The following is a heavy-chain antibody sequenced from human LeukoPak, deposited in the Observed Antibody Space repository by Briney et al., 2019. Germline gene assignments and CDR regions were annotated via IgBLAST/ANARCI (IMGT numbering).Heavy chain of an antibody. V-gene: IGHV3-64D*06. CDR2: ISSNGGST. J-gene: IGHJ3*02. Sequence: PGGSLRLSCAASGFTFSSYAMHWVRQAPGKGLEYVSAISSNGGSTYYADSVKGRFTISRDNSKNTLYLQMSSLRAEDTAVYYCVKDGTYYYDSSGYPDAFDIWGQGTMVTVSS. D-gene: IGHD3-22*01. CDR3: VKDGTYYYDSSGYPDAFDI. CDR1: GFTFSSYA.